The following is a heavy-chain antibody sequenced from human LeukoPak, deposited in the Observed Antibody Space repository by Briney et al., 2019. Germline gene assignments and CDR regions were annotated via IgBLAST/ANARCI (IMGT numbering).Heavy chain of an antibody. Sequence: ASVKVFCKASVYTFTGYYMHWVRQARGQGLEWMGWIHPNSGGTNYAQKFQGRVTMTRDTSISTAYMELRRLRSDDTAVYYCARDAYYYDSSGYYPDYWGQETLVTVSS. J-gene: IGHJ4*02. CDR2: IHPNSGGT. V-gene: IGHV1-2*02. CDR3: ARDAYYYDSSGYYPDY. D-gene: IGHD3-22*01. CDR1: VYTFTGYY.